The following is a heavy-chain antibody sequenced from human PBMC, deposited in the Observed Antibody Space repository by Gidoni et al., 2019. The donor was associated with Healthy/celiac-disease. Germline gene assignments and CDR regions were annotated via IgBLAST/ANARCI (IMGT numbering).Heavy chain of an antibody. Sequence: VQLVESGGGEVQPGRSLRLSCAPSGFTFSSYGMHWVRQAPGKGLEWVAVISYAGSNKYYADSVKGRFTISRDNSKNTLYLQMNSLRAEDTAVYYCAKGHELWWTLCDYWGQVTLVTVSS. CDR2: ISYAGSNK. V-gene: IGHV3-30*18. D-gene: IGHD2-21*01. CDR3: AKGHELWWTLCDY. J-gene: IGHJ4*02. CDR1: GFTFSSYG.